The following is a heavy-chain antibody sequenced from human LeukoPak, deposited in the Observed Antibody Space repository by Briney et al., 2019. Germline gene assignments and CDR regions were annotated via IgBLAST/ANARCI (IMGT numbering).Heavy chain of an antibody. D-gene: IGHD6-13*01. Sequence: GVSLRPSCAASGFTFSSYAMSWVRQPPGKGLEWVSAISGSGGSTYYADSVKGRFTISRDNSKNTLYLQMNSLRAEDTAVYYCAKDRESSSWYDYWGQGTLVTVSS. CDR2: ISGSGGST. CDR1: GFTFSSYA. J-gene: IGHJ4*02. V-gene: IGHV3-23*01. CDR3: AKDRESSSWYDY.